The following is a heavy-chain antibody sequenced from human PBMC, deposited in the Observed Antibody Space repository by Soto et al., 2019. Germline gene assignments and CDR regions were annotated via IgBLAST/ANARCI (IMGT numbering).Heavy chain of an antibody. V-gene: IGHV1-18*01. CDR3: ARDPVAGTYFDY. CDR2: INAYNGNT. D-gene: IGHD6-19*01. Sequence: QVQLVQSGAEVKKPGASVKVSCKASGYTFTTYGTSWVRQAPGQGLEGMGWINAYNGNTNYAQKLQGRVTMTTDTSTSTAYVELRSLRSDDTAVYYCARDPVAGTYFDYWGQGTLVTVSS. CDR1: GYTFTTYG. J-gene: IGHJ4*02.